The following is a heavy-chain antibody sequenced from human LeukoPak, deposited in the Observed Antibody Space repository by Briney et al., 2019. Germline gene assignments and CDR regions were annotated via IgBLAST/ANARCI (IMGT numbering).Heavy chain of an antibody. CDR1: GYTFTSYD. J-gene: IGHJ6*02. CDR3: ARVGAAEGYYYYGMDV. Sequence: ASVKVSCKASGYTFTSYDINWVRQATGQGLEWMGWMNPNSGNTGYAQKFQGRVTMTRNTSISTAYMELSSPRSEDTAVYYCARVGAAEGYYYYGMDVWGQGTTVTVSS. CDR2: MNPNSGNT. D-gene: IGHD2-15*01. V-gene: IGHV1-8*01.